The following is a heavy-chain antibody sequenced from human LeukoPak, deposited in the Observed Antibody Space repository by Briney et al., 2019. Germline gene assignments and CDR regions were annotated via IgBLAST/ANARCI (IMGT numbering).Heavy chain of an antibody. D-gene: IGHD5-18*01. J-gene: IGHJ3*02. CDR1: GYSISSGSY. CDR2: IYHSGST. V-gene: IGHV4-38-2*02. Sequence: PSETLSLTCTVSGYSISSGSYCGWIRQPPGKGLEWIGSIYHSGSTYYNPSLKSRVTISVDTSKNTFSLKLSSVTAADTAVYYCARGQVQRWLQVAFYIWGGGTMVTVSS. CDR3: ARGQVQRWLQVAFYI.